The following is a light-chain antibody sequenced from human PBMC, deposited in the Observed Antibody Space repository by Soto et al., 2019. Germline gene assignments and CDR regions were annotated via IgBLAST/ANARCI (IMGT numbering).Light chain of an antibody. J-gene: IGLJ1*01. CDR3: TSYTSSNTYV. CDR2: EIS. V-gene: IGLV2-14*01. CDR1: SSDVGRYNY. Sequence: SVRDKAASVSGSHGQSSTISCTGTSSDVGRYNYVSWYQQYPGKAPKLMIYEISNRPSGVSIRFSGSKSGNTASLTISGLQAEDEADYYCTSYTSSNTYVFGGGTKVTVL.